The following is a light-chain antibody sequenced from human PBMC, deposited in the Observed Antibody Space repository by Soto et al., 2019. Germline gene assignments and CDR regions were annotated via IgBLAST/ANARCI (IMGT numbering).Light chain of an antibody. Sequence: DIRLAQSPSILWASCPEIGTRXGRASQSINKWLAWYQQKPGKAPKLLIYKASTLKSGVPSRFSGSGSGTEFTLTISSLQPDDFATYYCQHYNGYRWTFGQGTKVDIK. CDR3: QHYNGYRWT. CDR2: KAS. V-gene: IGKV1-5*03. CDR1: QSINKW. J-gene: IGKJ1*01.